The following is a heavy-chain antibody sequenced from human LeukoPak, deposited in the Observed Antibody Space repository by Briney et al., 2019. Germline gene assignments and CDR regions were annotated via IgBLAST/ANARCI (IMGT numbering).Heavy chain of an antibody. Sequence: PSETLSLTCTVHGEFFGGSYWSWIRQPPGKGLEWIGYIYYSGSTNYNPSLKSRVTISVDTSKNQFSLKLTSVTAADTAVYYCARGGSWFDPWGQGTLVTVSS. CDR2: IYYSGST. CDR1: GEFFGGSY. CDR3: ARGGSWFDP. J-gene: IGHJ5*02. D-gene: IGHD3-10*01. V-gene: IGHV4-59*01.